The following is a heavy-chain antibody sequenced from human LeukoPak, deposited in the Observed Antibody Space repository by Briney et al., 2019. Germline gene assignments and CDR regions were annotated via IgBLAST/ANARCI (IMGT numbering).Heavy chain of an antibody. V-gene: IGHV4-59*01. J-gene: IGHJ5*02. CDR3: VRSPQLDP. CDR2: IQNSVTSY. Sequence: PSETLSLTCSVSGGSISSYYWSWVRQPPGKGLEWIGYIQNSVTSYTDNPSLQSRVTISVDTSKNKLSLRVTSVTAADTAVYYCVRSPQLDPWGQGTLVTVSS. CDR1: GGSISSYY.